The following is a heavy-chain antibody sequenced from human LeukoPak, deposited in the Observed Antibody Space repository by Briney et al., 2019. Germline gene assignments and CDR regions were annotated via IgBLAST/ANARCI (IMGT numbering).Heavy chain of an antibody. D-gene: IGHD3-10*02. CDR3: AELGITMIGGV. J-gene: IGHJ6*04. CDR1: GFTFSSYW. CDR2: IKKDGSEK. Sequence: GGSLRLSCAASGFTFSSYWRSWVRQAPGKGLEWVANIKKDGSEKYYVDSVKGRFTISRDNAKNSLYLQMNSLRAEDTAVYYCAELGITMIGGVWGKGTTVTISS. V-gene: IGHV3-7*01.